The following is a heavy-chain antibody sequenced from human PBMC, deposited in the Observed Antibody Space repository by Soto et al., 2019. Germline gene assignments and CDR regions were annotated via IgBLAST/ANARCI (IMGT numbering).Heavy chain of an antibody. CDR2: IYYSGST. J-gene: IGHJ5*02. D-gene: IGHD4-4*01. V-gene: IGHV4-30-4*01. Sequence: SETLSLTCTVSGGSISSRDYYWSWIRQPPGKGLEWIGYIYYSGSTFYTPSLKSRVSVSVDTSKNQFSLRLNSVTATDTAVYYCARDKATGIKCFDPWGQGTLVTVSS. CDR3: ARDKATGIKCFDP. CDR1: GGSISSRDYY.